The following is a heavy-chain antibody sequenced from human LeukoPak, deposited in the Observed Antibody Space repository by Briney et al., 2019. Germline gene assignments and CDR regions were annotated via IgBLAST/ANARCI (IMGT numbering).Heavy chain of an antibody. V-gene: IGHV1-2*02. J-gene: IGHJ4*02. D-gene: IGHD2-15*01. CDR2: INPNSGGT. CDR3: ARSHYSGGSCYSEVCPDY. CDR1: GYTFTGYY. Sequence: GASVKVSCKASGYTFTGYYMHWVRQAPGQGLEWMGWINPNSGGTNYAQKFQGRVTMTRDTSISTAYMELSRLRSDDTAVYYCARSHYSGGSCYSEVCPDYWGQGTLVTVSS.